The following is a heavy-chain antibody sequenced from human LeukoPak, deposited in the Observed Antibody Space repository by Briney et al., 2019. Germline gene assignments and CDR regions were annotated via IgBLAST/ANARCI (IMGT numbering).Heavy chain of an antibody. J-gene: IGHJ4*02. CDR1: GGSISSSSYY. V-gene: IGHV4-39*01. CDR3: MVRGVISFDY. Sequence: SETLSLTCTVSGGSISSSSYYWGWIRQPPGKGLEWIGSIYYSGSTNYNPSLKSRVTISVDTSKNQFSLKLSSVTAADTAVYYCMVRGVISFDYWGQGTLVTVSS. CDR2: IYYSGST. D-gene: IGHD3-10*01.